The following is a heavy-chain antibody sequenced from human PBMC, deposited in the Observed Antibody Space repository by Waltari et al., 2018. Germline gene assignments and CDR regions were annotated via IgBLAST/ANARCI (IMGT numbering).Heavy chain of an antibody. CDR2: ISFDGAKI. CDR3: ARGGNVVVILAATLDY. J-gene: IGHJ4*02. Sequence: QVQLVESGGGVVQPGRSLRLSCAASGFTFNNFAMHWVRQAPGKGVECGALISFDGAKIYDTDSVRGRFTISRDNSKNTLYRQMESLKPEDTGVYYCARGGNVVVILAATLDYWGQGALVTVSS. D-gene: IGHD2-15*01. V-gene: IGHV3-30-3*01. CDR1: GFTFNNFA.